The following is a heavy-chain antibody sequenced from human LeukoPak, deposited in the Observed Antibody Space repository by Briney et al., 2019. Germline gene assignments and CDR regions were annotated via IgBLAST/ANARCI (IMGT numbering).Heavy chain of an antibody. CDR3: ARVDIVATVYGMDV. V-gene: IGHV3-66*01. CDR2: IYSGGST. J-gene: IGHJ6*02. Sequence: GGSLRLSCAAPGFTVSSNYMNWVRQAPGEGLEWVSVIYSGGSTYYTDSVKGRFTISRDNSKNTLYLQMNTLRAEDTAAYYCARVDIVATVYGMDVWGQGTTVTVSS. D-gene: IGHD5-12*01. CDR1: GFTVSSNY.